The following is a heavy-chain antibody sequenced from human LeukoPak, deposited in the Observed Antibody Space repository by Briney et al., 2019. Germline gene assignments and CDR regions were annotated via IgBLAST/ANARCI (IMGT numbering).Heavy chain of an antibody. V-gene: IGHV4-39*07. J-gene: IGHJ5*02. CDR3: ARDYYDSSGLSKFDP. Sequence: DPSETLPLTCTVSGGPISSSSYYGGWIRQPPGKGREWIGSIYYSGSTYYTPSLKSRVTISVDTSKNQFSLKLSSVTAADTAVYYCARDYYDSSGLSKFDPWGQGTLVTVSS. CDR1: GGPISSSSYY. D-gene: IGHD3-22*01. CDR2: IYYSGST.